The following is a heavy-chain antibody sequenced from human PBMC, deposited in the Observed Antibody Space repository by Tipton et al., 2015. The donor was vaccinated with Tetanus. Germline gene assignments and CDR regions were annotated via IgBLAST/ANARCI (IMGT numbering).Heavy chain of an antibody. Sequence: GSLRLSCAASGFTFSDYSMNWVRQAPGKGLEWVSAISGGGVSTYYADSVKGRFTISRDNSKNTLYLQMNSLRADDTAVYFCAKSEARLGTSSSLDWGQGTLVTVSS. CDR2: ISGGGVST. D-gene: IGHD6-6*01. J-gene: IGHJ4*02. CDR3: AKSEARLGTSSSLD. CDR1: GFTFSDYS. V-gene: IGHV3-23*01.